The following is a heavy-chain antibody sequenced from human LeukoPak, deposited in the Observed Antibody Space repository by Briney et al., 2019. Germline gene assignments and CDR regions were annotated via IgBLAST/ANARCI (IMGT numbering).Heavy chain of an antibody. CDR1: GGSFSGYY. CDR2: INHSGST. Sequence: SETLSLTCAVYGGSFSGYYWSWLRQPPGKGLEWIGEINHSGSTNYNPSLKSRVTISLDTSKNQFSLRLSSVTAADTAVYYCARDDSSGFNGFDPWGQGTLVTVSS. CDR3: ARDDSSGFNGFDP. J-gene: IGHJ5*02. V-gene: IGHV4-34*01. D-gene: IGHD6-19*01.